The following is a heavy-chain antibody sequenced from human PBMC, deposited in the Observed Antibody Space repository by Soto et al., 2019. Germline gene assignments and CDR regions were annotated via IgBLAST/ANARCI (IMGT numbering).Heavy chain of an antibody. CDR3: ARGPLSLYSADFR. J-gene: IGHJ4*02. V-gene: IGHV1-3*01. Sequence: QVQLVQSGAEVKKPGASVRISCRTSGYTFTSYAITWLRHAPGQRLEWMGWIKGGNGDTKYSQKFQDRHTLTRDTSATKVSLGLSSMTTEDTTIYYCARGPLSLYSADFRWGQGTLVTVSS. CDR2: IKGGNGDT. CDR1: GYTFTSYA. D-gene: IGHD1-26*01.